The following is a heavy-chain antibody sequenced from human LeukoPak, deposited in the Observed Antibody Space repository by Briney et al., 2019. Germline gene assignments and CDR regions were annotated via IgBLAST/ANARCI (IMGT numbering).Heavy chain of an antibody. CDR1: GFTFSSYA. Sequence: GWSLRLSCVASGFTFSSYAMSWVRQAPGKGREGVSAISGSGGSTYYADSVKGRFTISRDNSKNTLYLQMNSLRAEDTAVYYCARPRGYDILTGGFDYWGQGTLVTVSS. V-gene: IGHV3-23*01. D-gene: IGHD3-9*01. CDR3: ARPRGYDILTGGFDY. CDR2: ISGSGGST. J-gene: IGHJ4*02.